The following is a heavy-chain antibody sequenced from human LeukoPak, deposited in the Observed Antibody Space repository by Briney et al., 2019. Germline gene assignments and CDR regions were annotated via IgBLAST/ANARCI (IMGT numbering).Heavy chain of an antibody. CDR3: AKVIDTSIAVASADFDI. CDR1: RFTFSGFA. D-gene: IGHD6-19*01. V-gene: IGHV3-23*01. CDR2: IDGSGVST. J-gene: IGHJ4*02. Sequence: GGSLRLSCAASRFTFSGFAMSWVRQAPGKGLELVSSIDGSGVSTYYADSVKGRFTISRDNSKNTLYLQMKSLRAEDTALYYCAKVIDTSIAVASADFDIWGQGTLVTVSS.